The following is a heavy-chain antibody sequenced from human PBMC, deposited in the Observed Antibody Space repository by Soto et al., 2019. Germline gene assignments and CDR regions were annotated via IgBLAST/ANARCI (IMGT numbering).Heavy chain of an antibody. J-gene: IGHJ5*02. CDR2: ISHRGTA. CDR1: GGSISSGAYY. CDR3: ARVSATGTRWFDP. Sequence: SETLSLTCTVSGGSISSGAYYWGWIRQHPGKGLEWIGYISHRGTAYYTPSLKSRVSLSVDPSKSQFSLNVTSLTAADTAVYYCARVSATGTRWFDPWGPGTLVTAPQ. V-gene: IGHV4-31*03. D-gene: IGHD6-13*01.